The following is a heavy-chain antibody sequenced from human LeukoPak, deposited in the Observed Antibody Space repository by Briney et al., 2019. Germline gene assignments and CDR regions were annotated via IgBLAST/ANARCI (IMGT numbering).Heavy chain of an antibody. CDR2: IKQDGSEK. Sequence: GGSLRLSCAASGFTFSSYAMSWVRQAPGKGLEWVANIKQDGSEKYYVDSVKGRFTISRDNAKNSLYLQMNSLRAEDTAVYYCARDGARGSGSYYKYWGQGTLVTVSS. CDR1: GFTFSSYA. J-gene: IGHJ4*02. D-gene: IGHD3-10*01. CDR3: ARDGARGSGSYYKY. V-gene: IGHV3-7*01.